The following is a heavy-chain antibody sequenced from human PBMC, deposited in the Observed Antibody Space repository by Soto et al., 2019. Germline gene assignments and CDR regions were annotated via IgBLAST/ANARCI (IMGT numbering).Heavy chain of an antibody. J-gene: IGHJ4*02. Sequence: EVQLVESGGGVAKPGRSLRLSCTASGFTFGDYALSWFRQAPGKGLEWLSFIRSKLYGGTIEYAASVTGRFTISRDDSQSIAYLQMNNLKSEDTAVYYCSRYPDYWGQGTLVTVSS. CDR2: IRSKLYGGTI. CDR1: GFTFGDYA. CDR3: SRYPDY. V-gene: IGHV3-49*05.